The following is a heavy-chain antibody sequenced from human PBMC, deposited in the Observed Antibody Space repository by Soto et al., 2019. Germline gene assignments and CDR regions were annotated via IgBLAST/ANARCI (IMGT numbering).Heavy chain of an antibody. Sequence: ASVKVSCKASGYTFTCYYMHWVRQAPGQGLEWMGWINPNSGGTNYAQKFQGWVTMTRDTSISTAYMELSRLRSDDTAVYYCARDATRFGLRLYYYGMDVWGQGTTVTVSS. D-gene: IGHD3-16*01. V-gene: IGHV1-2*04. J-gene: IGHJ6*02. CDR1: GYTFTCYY. CDR3: ARDATRFGLRLYYYGMDV. CDR2: INPNSGGT.